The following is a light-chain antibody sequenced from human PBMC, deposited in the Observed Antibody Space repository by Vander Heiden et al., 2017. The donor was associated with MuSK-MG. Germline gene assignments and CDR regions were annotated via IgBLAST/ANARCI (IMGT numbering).Light chain of an antibody. CDR1: QSVSSN. CDR2: GAS. V-gene: IGKV3-15*01. J-gene: IGKJ4*01. CDR3: QQYNNWPPRVT. Sequence: EIVMTQSPGTLSVSPGERATLSCRASQSVSSNLAWYQQKPGQAPRLLIYGASTRATGIPARFSGSGDGTEFTLTISSLQSEDFAVYYCQQYNNWPPRVTFGGGTKVEIK.